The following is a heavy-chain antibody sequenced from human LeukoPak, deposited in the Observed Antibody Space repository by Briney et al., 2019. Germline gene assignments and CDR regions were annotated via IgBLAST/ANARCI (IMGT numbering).Heavy chain of an antibody. V-gene: IGHV3-7*01. CDR1: GFTFSTYW. Sequence: GGSLRLSCAASGFTFSTYWMSWVRQAPGKGLEWVANIKQDGGEKYYVDSVKGRFTISRDNAKNSLFLQMKSLRADDTAVYYCARDLTARPYGSGSFDFWGQGTLITVSS. CDR3: ARDLTARPYGSGSFDF. D-gene: IGHD3-10*01. J-gene: IGHJ4*02. CDR2: IKQDGGEK.